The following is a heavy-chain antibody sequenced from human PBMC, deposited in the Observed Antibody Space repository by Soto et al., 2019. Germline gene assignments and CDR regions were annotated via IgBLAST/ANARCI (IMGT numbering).Heavy chain of an antibody. J-gene: IGHJ4*02. Sequence: SETLSLTCAVYGGSFSGYYWSWIRQPPGKGLEWIGEINHSGSTNYNPSLKSRVTISVDTSKNQFSLKLSSVTAADTAVYYCAREGDTDTAMVTEFDYWGQGTLVTVSS. CDR1: GGSFSGYY. CDR2: INHSGST. D-gene: IGHD5-18*01. CDR3: AREGDTDTAMVTEFDY. V-gene: IGHV4-34*01.